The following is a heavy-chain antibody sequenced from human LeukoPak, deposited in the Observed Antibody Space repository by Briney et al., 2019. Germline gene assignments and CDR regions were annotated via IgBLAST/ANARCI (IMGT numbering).Heavy chain of an antibody. J-gene: IGHJ5*02. V-gene: IGHV1-69*06. D-gene: IGHD5-12*01. Sequence: SVKVSCKASGGTFSSYAISWVRQAPGQGLEWMGGIIPIFGTANYAQKFQGRVTITADKSTSAAYMEVSSLRSEDTAVYYCARGGPLVAMSPYNWFDPWGQGTLVTVSS. CDR2: IIPIFGTA. CDR3: ARGGPLVAMSPYNWFDP. CDR1: GGTFSSYA.